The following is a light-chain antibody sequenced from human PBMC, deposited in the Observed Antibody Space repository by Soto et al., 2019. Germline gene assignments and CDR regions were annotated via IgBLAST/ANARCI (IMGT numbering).Light chain of an antibody. CDR1: SGHSSYA. CDR3: QTWGT. V-gene: IGLV4-69*01. J-gene: IGLJ2*01. Sequence: LVLTQSPSASASLGASVKLTCTLSSGHSSYAIAWHQQQPEKGPRYLMKLNSDGSHSKGDGIPDRFSGSSSGAERYLTISSLQSEDEADYYCQTWGTFGGGTKLTVL. CDR2: LNSDGSH.